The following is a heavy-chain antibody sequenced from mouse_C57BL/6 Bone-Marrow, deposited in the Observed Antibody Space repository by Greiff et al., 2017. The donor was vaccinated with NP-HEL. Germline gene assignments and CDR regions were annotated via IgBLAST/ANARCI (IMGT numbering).Heavy chain of an antibody. D-gene: IGHD2-12*01. V-gene: IGHV1-81*01. Sequence: QVQLKESGAELARPGDSVKMSCKASGYTFTGYGISWVKQRTGQGLEWIGEINPNSGNTFYNEKFKGKATLTADKSSSTAYMELLSLTSEDSAVYFCARERVYSGYWGQGTTLTVSS. CDR2: INPNSGNT. CDR3: ARERVYSGY. CDR1: GYTFTGYG. J-gene: IGHJ2*01.